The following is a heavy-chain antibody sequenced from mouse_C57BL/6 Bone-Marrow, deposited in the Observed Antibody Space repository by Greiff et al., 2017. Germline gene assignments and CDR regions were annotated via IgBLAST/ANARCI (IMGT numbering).Heavy chain of an antibody. CDR2: IHPNSGST. J-gene: IGHJ1*03. CDR3: ARGGYGSYWYFDV. D-gene: IGHD1-1*01. Sequence: QVQLQQPGAELVKPGASVKLSCKASGYTFTSYWMHWVKQRPGQGLEWIGMIHPNSGSTNYNEKFKSKATLTVDKSSSTAYMQLSSLTSEDSAVYYCARGGYGSYWYFDVWGTGTTVTVSS. CDR1: GYTFTSYW. V-gene: IGHV1-64*01.